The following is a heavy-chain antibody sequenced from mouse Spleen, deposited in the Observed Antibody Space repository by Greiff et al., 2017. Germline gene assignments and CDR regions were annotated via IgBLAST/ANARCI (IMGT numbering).Heavy chain of an antibody. J-gene: IGHJ2*01. CDR2: IDPSDSYT. D-gene: IGHD4-1*01. CDR1: GYTFTSYW. CDR3: AREGVGPYFDY. V-gene: IGHV1-59*01. Sequence: QVQLQQPGAELVRPGTSVKLSCKASGYTFTSYWMHWVKQRPGQGLEWIGVIDPSDSYTNYNQKFKGKATLTVDTSSSTAYMQLSSLTSEDSAVYYCAREGVGPYFDYWGQGTTLTVSS.